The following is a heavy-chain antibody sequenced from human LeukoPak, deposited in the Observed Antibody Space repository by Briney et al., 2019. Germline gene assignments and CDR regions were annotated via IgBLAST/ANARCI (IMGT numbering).Heavy chain of an antibody. CDR3: ARSHSSSLRAPFGY. CDR1: GYTFSNYG. V-gene: IGHV1-18*01. Sequence: ASVKDSCKASGYTFSNYGIIWVRQAPGKGLEWMGWINPYNGNTNFGQKVQGRLTMTTDTTTRTAYMELRNLRSDDTAVYYCARSHSSSLRAPFGYWGQGTLVTVSS. CDR2: INPYNGNT. J-gene: IGHJ4*02. D-gene: IGHD3-22*01.